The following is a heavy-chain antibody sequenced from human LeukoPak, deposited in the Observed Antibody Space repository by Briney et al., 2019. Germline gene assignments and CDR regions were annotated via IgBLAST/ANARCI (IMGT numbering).Heavy chain of an antibody. J-gene: IGHJ5*02. Sequence: GGSLRLSCAASGFTFSSYWMHGVRQAPGKGLVWVSRINSDGSSTSYADSVKGRFTISRDNAKNTLYLQMNSLRAEDTAVYYCARDLGQYYDTSDNWFDPWGQGTLVTVSS. CDR1: GFTFSSYW. V-gene: IGHV3-74*01. D-gene: IGHD3-22*01. CDR3: ARDLGQYYDTSDNWFDP. CDR2: INSDGSST.